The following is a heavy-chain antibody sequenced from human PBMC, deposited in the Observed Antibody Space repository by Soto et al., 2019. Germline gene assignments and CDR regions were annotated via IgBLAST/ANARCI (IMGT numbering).Heavy chain of an antibody. J-gene: IGHJ4*02. CDR3: AKDRPYYDFWSGYYPHFDY. CDR1: GVTLSSYA. V-gene: IGHV3-23*01. D-gene: IGHD3-3*01. CDR2: ISGSGGST. Sequence: GGALRVSCSASGVTLSSYAMSWVRQAPGKGLEWVSAISGSGGSTYYADSVKGRFTISRDNSKNTLYLQMNSLRAEDTAVYYCAKDRPYYDFWSGYYPHFDYWGQGTLVTVSS.